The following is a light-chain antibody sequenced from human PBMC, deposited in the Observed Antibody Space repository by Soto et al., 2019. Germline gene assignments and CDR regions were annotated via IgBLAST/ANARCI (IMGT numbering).Light chain of an antibody. CDR2: AAS. J-gene: IGKJ3*01. CDR3: QQAYNTPFT. CDR1: QTITIN. Sequence: DIQMPQSPSSLPAPVGKALSSPCRASQTITINLNWYQQKPGKAPQVLISAASTLQSGVPSRFSGSGSGTDFTLTIASLQPEDSATYYCQQAYNTPFTFGPGTKVDI. V-gene: IGKV1-39*01.